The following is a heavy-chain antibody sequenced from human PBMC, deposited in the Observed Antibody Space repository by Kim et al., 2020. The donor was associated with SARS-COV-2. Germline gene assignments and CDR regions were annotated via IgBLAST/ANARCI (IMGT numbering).Heavy chain of an antibody. CDR3: ARDPYYDSSGSDY. J-gene: IGHJ4*02. D-gene: IGHD3-22*01. Sequence: YSASVKGRFPISRDNAKNTLYLQRNSLRAEVTAVYYCARDPYYDSSGSDYWGQGTLVTVSS. V-gene: IGHV3-21*01.